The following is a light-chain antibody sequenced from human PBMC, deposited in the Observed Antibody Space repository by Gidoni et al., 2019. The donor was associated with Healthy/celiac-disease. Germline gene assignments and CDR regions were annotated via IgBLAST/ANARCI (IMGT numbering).Light chain of an antibody. J-gene: IGLJ2*01. Sequence: YDLTQPPSVSVSPGQTASITRTGDKLGDKYACWYQQMPGKSPVLVIYQDSKRPAGIPGRFSGYNAGNTATLTISGTEAMDEAYYYCQAWDSSTVVFGGGTKLTVL. CDR2: QDS. CDR3: QAWDSSTVV. CDR1: KLGDKY. V-gene: IGLV3-1*01.